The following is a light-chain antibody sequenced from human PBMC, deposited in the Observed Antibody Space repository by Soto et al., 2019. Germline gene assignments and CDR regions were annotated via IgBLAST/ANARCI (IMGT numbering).Light chain of an antibody. V-gene: IGLV3-21*04. J-gene: IGLJ1*01. CDR2: YDS. CDR1: NIGNKR. Sequence: SYELTQSPSVSVAPEKTATITCGGNNIGNKRVHWYRQKPGQAPVLLISYDSDRPSGIPERFSGSNSGNTATLTISRVEAGYEADYYCQAWDIMTDNYVFGSGTKLTVL. CDR3: QAWDIMTDNYV.